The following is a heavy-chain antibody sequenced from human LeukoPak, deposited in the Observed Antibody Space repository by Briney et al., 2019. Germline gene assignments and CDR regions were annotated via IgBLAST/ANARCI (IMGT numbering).Heavy chain of an antibody. V-gene: IGHV5-51*01. CDR1: GYSFTSYW. J-gene: IGHJ4*02. CDR2: IYPGDSDT. D-gene: IGHD2-21*01. CDR3: ARQPYGDYGDY. Sequence: GESLKISCKGSGYSFTSYWIGWVRQMPGKGLEWMGIIYPGDSDTRYSPSFQGQVTISADKSVSTAYLQWNSLKASDTAIYYRARQPYGDYGDYWGQGTLVTVSS.